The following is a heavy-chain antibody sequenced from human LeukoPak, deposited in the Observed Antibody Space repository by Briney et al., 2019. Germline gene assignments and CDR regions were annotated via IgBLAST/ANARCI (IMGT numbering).Heavy chain of an antibody. V-gene: IGHV3-23*01. J-gene: IGHJ4*02. CDR3: AKGSVGNADFAS. Sequence: GGSLRLPCAASGFTFSSFSMTWVRQAPGKGLEWVSSIIVSGTTYYADSVKGRFTISRDSFRGTLFLQMDSLRVEGTAAYFCAKGSVGNADFASWGQGALVTVSS. CDR2: IIVSGTT. D-gene: IGHD6-25*01. CDR1: GFTFSSFS.